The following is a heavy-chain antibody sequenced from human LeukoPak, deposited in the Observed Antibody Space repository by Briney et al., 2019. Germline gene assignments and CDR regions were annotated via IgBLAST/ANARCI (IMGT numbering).Heavy chain of an antibody. CDR1: GGSISSYY. Sequence: SETLSLTCTVSGGSISSYYWSWIRQPPGKGLEWIGYIYYSGSTNYNPSLKSRVTISVDTSKNQFSLKLSSVTAADTAVYYCASSQRAGYCSSTSCPIPNDYWGQGTLVTVSS. J-gene: IGHJ4*02. CDR2: IYYSGST. V-gene: IGHV4-59*08. CDR3: ASSQRAGYCSSTSCPIPNDY. D-gene: IGHD2-2*01.